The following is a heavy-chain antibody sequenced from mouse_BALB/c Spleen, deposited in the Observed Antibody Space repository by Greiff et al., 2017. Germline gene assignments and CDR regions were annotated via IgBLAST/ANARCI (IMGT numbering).Heavy chain of an antibody. D-gene: IGHD1-1*01. V-gene: IGHV14-3*02. CDR1: GFNIKDTY. J-gene: IGHJ2*01. Sequence: EVQLQQSGAELVKPGASVKLSCTASGFNIKDTYMHWVKQRPEQGLEWIGRIDPANGNTKYDPKFQGKATITADTSSNTAYLQLSSLTSEDTAVYYCASYFPFDYWGQGTTLTVSS. CDR3: ASYFPFDY. CDR2: IDPANGNT.